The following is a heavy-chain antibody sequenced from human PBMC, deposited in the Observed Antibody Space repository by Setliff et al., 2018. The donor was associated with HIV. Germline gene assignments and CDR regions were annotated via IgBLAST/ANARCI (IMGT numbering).Heavy chain of an antibody. CDR2: IYYTGNT. J-gene: IGHJ3*01. Sequence: KPSETLSLTCTVSGGSVGSSSHYWAWIRQPPGKGLEWIGSIYYTGNTKYNPSLESRVTFSIDTSENQFSLRLASVTAADTAIYYCARDDSIVLVPAIMRGDGFDFWGQGRMVTVSS. CDR3: ARDDSIVLVPAIMRGDGFDF. V-gene: IGHV4-39*07. CDR1: GGSVGSSSHY. D-gene: IGHD2-2*01.